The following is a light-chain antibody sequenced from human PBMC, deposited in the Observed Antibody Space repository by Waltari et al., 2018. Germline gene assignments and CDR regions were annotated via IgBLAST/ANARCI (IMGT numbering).Light chain of an antibody. CDR2: KAS. V-gene: IGKV1-39*01. CDR1: ENVNNY. J-gene: IGKJ2*03. CDR3: QHGYGTPYS. Sequence: DIQMAQSPSSLSASVGDRVTITCRASENVNNYLNWYQHKPGKAPNLLIYKASTLQSGVPSRFSGSGSGTDYTFTISNLQSEDVATYYCQHGYGTPYSFGQETKVRIK.